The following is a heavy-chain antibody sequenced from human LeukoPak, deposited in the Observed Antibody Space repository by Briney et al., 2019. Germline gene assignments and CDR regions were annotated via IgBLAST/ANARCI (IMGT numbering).Heavy chain of an antibody. Sequence: SETLSLTCTVSGGSISSANHFWSWVRQSPGEGLEWIGYIHYDGRAHYNPSLKSRVSMSLDMSKNQFSLSLSSVTAADTAIYYCAREVITPGDSDGFDHWGQGTMVSVSS. V-gene: IGHV4-30-4*08. CDR3: AREVITPGDSDGFDH. CDR2: IHYDGRA. J-gene: IGHJ3*01. CDR1: GGSISSANHF. D-gene: IGHD2-2*01.